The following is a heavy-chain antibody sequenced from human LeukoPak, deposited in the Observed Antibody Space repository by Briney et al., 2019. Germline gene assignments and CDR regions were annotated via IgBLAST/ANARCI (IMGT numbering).Heavy chain of an antibody. CDR2: ISTSSGYI. CDR3: ARDQGGSYSY. J-gene: IGHJ4*02. Sequence: PGGSLRLSCAASGFTFSRYYMNWVRQAPGKGLEWVSSISTSSGYIYYADSVKGRFIISRDNAKNSLYLQMNSLRAEDTAVYFCARDQGGSYSYWGQGTLVTVSS. V-gene: IGHV3-21*01. CDR1: GFTFSRYY. D-gene: IGHD1-26*01.